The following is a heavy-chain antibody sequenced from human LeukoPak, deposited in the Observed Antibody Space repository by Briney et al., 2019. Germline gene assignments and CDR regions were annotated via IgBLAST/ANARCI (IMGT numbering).Heavy chain of an antibody. CDR1: GYTLTELS. CDR3: AANVDIVATILFDP. V-gene: IGHV1-24*01. J-gene: IGHJ5*02. D-gene: IGHD5-12*01. Sequence: GASVKVSRKVSGYTLTELSMHWVRQAPGKGLEWMGGFDPEDGETIYAQKFQGRVTMTGDTSTDTAYMELSSLRSEDTAVYYCAANVDIVATILFDPWGQGTLVTVSS. CDR2: FDPEDGET.